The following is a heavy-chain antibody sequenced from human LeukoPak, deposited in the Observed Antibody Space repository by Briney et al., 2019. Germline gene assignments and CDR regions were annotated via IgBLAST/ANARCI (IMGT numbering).Heavy chain of an antibody. J-gene: IGHJ6*02. CDR3: ARGPGPYSTSNYYYGMDV. CDR1: GFTFSNCS. CDR2: IPYYVNKK. V-gene: IGHV3-30-3*01. D-gene: IGHD6-13*01. Sequence: GGSLRLFYAASGFTFSNCSMYWIRQAATKGLEWVADIPYYVNKKYYADFVKGRFTISRDNSKTTLYLQMNSLRAEDTAVYYCARGPGPYSTSNYYYGMDVWGQGATVTVSS.